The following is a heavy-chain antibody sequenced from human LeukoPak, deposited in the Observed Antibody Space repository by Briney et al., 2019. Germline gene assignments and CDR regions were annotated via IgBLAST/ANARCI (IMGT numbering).Heavy chain of an antibody. CDR2: IYYTGST. CDR1: GGSMSTYY. V-gene: IGHV4-59*01. Sequence: SETLSLTCTVSGGSMSTYYWTWILQPPGKGLEWIGFIYYTGSTNYNPSLKSRVTISVDTSKNQFSLKLSSVTAADTAVYYCAGMRITTPTVRTLDYWGQGTLVTVSS. CDR3: AGMRITTPTVRTLDY. J-gene: IGHJ4*02. D-gene: IGHD1-14*01.